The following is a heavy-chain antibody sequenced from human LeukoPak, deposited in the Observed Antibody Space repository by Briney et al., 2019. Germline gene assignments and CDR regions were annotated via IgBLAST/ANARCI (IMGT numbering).Heavy chain of an antibody. D-gene: IGHD5-24*01. CDR2: ISHSGST. V-gene: IGHV4-34*01. J-gene: IGHJ6*03. CDR3: ARGRDGYNYVYYYYYMDV. CDR1: GGSFSGYY. Sequence: SETLSLTCAVYGGSFSGYYWSWIRQPPGKGLEWIGEISHSGSTNYNSSLKSRVTISVDTSKNQFSLKLSSVTAADTAVYYCARGRDGYNYVYYYYYMDVWGKGTTVTVSS.